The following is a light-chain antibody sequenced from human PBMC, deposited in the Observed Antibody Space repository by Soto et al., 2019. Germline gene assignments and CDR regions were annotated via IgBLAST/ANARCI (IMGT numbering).Light chain of an antibody. CDR3: QHHDAYPRT. Sequence: DIQMTQSPSAMSASVGDRITITCRASQDIRINLGWFQQKPGKVPKRLIYSASTLQSGVPSRFSGSGSGTEFTLTISSLQPEDFATYYCQHHDAYPRTFGQGTKVDIK. V-gene: IGKV1-17*03. CDR2: SAS. CDR1: QDIRIN. J-gene: IGKJ1*01.